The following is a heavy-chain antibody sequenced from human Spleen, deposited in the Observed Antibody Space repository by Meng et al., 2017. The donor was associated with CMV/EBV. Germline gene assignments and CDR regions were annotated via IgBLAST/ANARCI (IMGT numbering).Heavy chain of an antibody. V-gene: IGHV6-1*01. CDR3: VRDLDCSSSDCYNDHYYGMDV. D-gene: IGHD2-2*02. CDR1: GDSVSSNSAA. J-gene: IGHJ6*02. Sequence: SQTLSLTCAISGDSVSSNSAAWNWIRQSPSRGLEWLGRTYYRSKWYKDYAVSVKSRITINPDTSKNQFSLQLRSVTPEDTAVYYCVRDLDCSSSDCYNDHYYGMDVWGQGTTVTVSS. CDR2: TYYRSKWYK.